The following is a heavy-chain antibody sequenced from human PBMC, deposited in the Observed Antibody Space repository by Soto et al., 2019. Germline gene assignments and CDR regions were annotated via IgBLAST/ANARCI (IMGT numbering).Heavy chain of an antibody. J-gene: IGHJ4*02. CDR1: GFSLSTSGVG. V-gene: IGHV2-5*02. CDR2: IYWDDDK. Sequence: SGPTLVNPTQTLTLTCTFSGFSLSTSGVGVGWIRQPPGKALEWLALIYWDDDKRYSPSLKSRLTITKDTSKNQVVLTMTNMDHEHTATYYCYCSGSYSYFDYWGQGTLVTVSS. CDR3: YCSGSYSYFDY. D-gene: IGHD3-10*01.